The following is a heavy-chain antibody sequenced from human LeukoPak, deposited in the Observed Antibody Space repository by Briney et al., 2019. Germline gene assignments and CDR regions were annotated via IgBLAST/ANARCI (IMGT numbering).Heavy chain of an antibody. J-gene: IGHJ4*02. D-gene: IGHD1-26*01. CDR3: ARLAAPPFYSGSYAEDY. Sequence: SETLSLTCTVSGGSISSSSYHWGWIRQPPGKGLEWIGSIYYSGSTYYNPSLKSRVTISVDTSKNQFSLKLSSVTAADTAVYYCARLAAPPFYSGSYAEDYWGQGTLVTVSS. CDR2: IYYSGST. V-gene: IGHV4-39*01. CDR1: GGSISSSSYH.